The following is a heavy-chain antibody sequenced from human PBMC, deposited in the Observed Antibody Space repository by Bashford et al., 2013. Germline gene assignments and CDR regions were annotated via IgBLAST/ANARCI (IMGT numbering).Heavy chain of an antibody. CDR3: SRLHRSGAIDS. Sequence: SETLSLTCAVSGDSVTTRHWWNWVRQPPGKGLEWVGEVSHTGTTNYNPSLRSRVVISLDHFNNRFSLNLTSLTAADTAFYYCSRLHRSGAIDSWGQGTLVTVSS. V-gene: IGHV4-4*02. D-gene: IGHD2-8*02. CDR2: VSHTGTT. J-gene: IGHJ4*02. CDR1: GDSVTTRHW.